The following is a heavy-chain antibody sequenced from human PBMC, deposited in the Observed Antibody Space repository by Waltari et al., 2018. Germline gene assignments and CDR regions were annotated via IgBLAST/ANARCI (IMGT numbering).Heavy chain of an antibody. CDR3: ARECCSSTSCYLDY. J-gene: IGHJ4*02. D-gene: IGHD2-2*01. V-gene: IGHV4-31*01. Sequence: QVQLQESGPGLVKPSQTLSLTCTVSGGSISSGGYYWSWIRQHPGKGLEWIGYIYYSGSTYYNPSLKSLVTRSVDTSKNQFSLKLSSVTAADTAVYYCARECCSSTSCYLDYWGQGTLVTVSS. CDR2: IYYSGST. CDR1: GGSISSGGYY.